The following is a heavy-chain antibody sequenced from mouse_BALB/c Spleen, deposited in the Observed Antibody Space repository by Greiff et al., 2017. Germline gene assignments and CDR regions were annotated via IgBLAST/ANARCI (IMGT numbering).Heavy chain of an antibody. CDR2: ISSGGSYT. CDR3: ARVTTATTY. CDR1: GFTFSSYA. D-gene: IGHD1-2*01. V-gene: IGHV5-9-4*01. J-gene: IGHJ3*01. Sequence: EVMLVESGGGLVKPGGSLKLSCAASGFTFSSYAMSWVRQSPEKRLEWVAEISSGGSYTYYPDTVTGRFTISRDNAKNTLYLEMSSLRSEDTAMYYCARVTTATTYWGQGTLVTVSA.